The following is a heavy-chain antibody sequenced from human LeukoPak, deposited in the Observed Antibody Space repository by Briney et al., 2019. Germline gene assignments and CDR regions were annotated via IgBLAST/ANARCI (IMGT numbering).Heavy chain of an antibody. D-gene: IGHD6-13*01. CDR2: IYYSGST. V-gene: IGHV4-39*01. CDR1: GGSISSSSYY. Sequence: SETLSLTCTVSGGSISSSSYYWGWIRQPPGKGLEWLGSIYYSGSTYYNPSLKSRVTISVDTSKNQFSLKLSSVTAADTAVYYCARLRIAAEENYYYYYGMDVWGQGTTVTVSS. CDR3: ARLRIAAEENYYYYYGMDV. J-gene: IGHJ6*02.